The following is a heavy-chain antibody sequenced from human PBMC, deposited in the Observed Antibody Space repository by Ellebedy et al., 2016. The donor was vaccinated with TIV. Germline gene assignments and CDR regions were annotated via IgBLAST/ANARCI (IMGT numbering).Heavy chain of an antibody. CDR3: TKRGVAWAAFDI. V-gene: IGHV3-23*01. CDR1: GFTFSCCA. J-gene: IGHJ3*02. CDR2: ISNSGDTT. D-gene: IGHD7-27*01. Sequence: PGGSLRLSRAASGFTFSCCAMSWVRQTPGKGLEWVSVISNSGDTTYADYVKGRFTISRDNSQDTVHLQMHSLRAEDTAVYYCTKRGVAWAAFDIWGPGTLVTVSS.